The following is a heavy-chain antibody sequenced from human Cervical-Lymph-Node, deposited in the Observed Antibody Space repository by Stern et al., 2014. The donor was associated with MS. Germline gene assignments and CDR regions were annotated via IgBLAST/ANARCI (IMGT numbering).Heavy chain of an antibody. CDR3: AREVGSLAMDV. V-gene: IGHV1-69*06. Sequence: QVQLVQSGAEVKKPGSSVKVSCKASGDTFTNYAISWLRQAPAQGPEWIGGITPIFNSADYAQKFQGRLTITADKSRSTAYMELSSLTSEDTAVYYCAREVGSLAMDVWGQGTTVIVSS. CDR2: ITPIFNSA. CDR1: GDTFTNYA. D-gene: IGHD1-1*01. J-gene: IGHJ6*01.